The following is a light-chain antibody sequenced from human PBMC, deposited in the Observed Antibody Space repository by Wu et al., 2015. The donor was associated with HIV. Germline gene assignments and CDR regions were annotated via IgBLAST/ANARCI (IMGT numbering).Light chain of an antibody. V-gene: IGKV3-11*01. Sequence: EIVLTQSPATLSLSPGERATLSCRASQSVSSYLAWYQQKPGQAPRLLIYDASNRATGIPARFSGSGSGTDSTLTISSLEPEDFAVYYCQQRSNWPYSFGQGTKLEDQT. CDR3: QQRSNWPYS. CDR2: DAS. CDR1: QSVSSY. J-gene: IGKJ2*03.